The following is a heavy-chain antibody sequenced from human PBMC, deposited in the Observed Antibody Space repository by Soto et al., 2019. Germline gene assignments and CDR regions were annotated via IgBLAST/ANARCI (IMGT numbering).Heavy chain of an antibody. V-gene: IGHV3-74*01. CDR3: ARDNDFWSGYYYYMDV. D-gene: IGHD3-3*01. CDR1: GFPFGSYW. CDR2: INSDGSNT. J-gene: IGHJ6*03. Sequence: PGGSLRLSCAASGFPFGSYWMHWVRQAPGKGLVWVSRINSDGSNTNYADSVKGRFTISKDNAKSTLYLQMNSLRAEDTAMYFCARDNDFWSGYYYYMDVWGKGTTVTVSS.